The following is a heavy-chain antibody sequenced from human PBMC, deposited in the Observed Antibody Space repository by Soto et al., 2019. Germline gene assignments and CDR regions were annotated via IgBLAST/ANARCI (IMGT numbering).Heavy chain of an antibody. Sequence: GGSLRLSCAASGFTFSSYWMSWVRQAPGKGLEWVANIKQDGSEKYYVDSVKGRFTISRDNAKNSRYLQMNSLRAEDTAVYYCARDDGLWFGKNYYYYYGMDVWGQGTTVTISS. J-gene: IGHJ6*02. V-gene: IGHV3-7*05. CDR1: GFTFSSYW. CDR3: ARDDGLWFGKNYYYYYGMDV. CDR2: IKQDGSEK. D-gene: IGHD3-10*01.